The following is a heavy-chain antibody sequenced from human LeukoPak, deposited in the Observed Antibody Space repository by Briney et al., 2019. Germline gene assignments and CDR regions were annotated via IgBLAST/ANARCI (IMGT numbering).Heavy chain of an antibody. CDR1: GGTFSSYA. V-gene: IGHV1-69*05. CDR3: AREGIAAADSYMDV. J-gene: IGHJ6*03. Sequence: SVKVSSKASGGTFSSYAISWVRQAPGQGLEWMVGIIPIFGTANYAQKFQGRVTITTDESTSTAYMELSSLRSEATSVYYCAREGIAAADSYMDVWGKGTTVTVSS. D-gene: IGHD6-13*01. CDR2: IIPIFGTA.